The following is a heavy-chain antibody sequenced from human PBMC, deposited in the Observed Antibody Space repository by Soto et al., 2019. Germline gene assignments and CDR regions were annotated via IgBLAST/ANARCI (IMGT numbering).Heavy chain of an antibody. CDR3: ARAVGYSSSWYSRHNWFDP. D-gene: IGHD6-13*01. CDR2: INPNSGGT. Sequence: ASVKVSCKASGYTFTGYYMHWVRQAPGQGLEWMGWINPNSGGTNYAQKFQGWVTMTRDTSISTAYMELSRLRSDDTAVYYCARAVGYSSSWYSRHNWFDPWGQGTLVTAPQ. J-gene: IGHJ5*02. V-gene: IGHV1-2*04. CDR1: GYTFTGYY.